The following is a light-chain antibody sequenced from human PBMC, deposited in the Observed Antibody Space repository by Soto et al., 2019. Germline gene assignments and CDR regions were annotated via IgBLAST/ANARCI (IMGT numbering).Light chain of an antibody. CDR3: AAWDDSLNGWV. CDR2: EVS. V-gene: IGLV2-14*01. CDR1: NSDVGGYNY. J-gene: IGLJ3*02. Sequence: QSALTQPASVSGSPGQSITISCTGTNSDVGGYNYVSWYQQHPGKAPELMIYEVSHRPSGVSNRFSGSKSDNTASLTISGLQAEDEADYYCAAWDDSLNGWVFGGGTKLTVL.